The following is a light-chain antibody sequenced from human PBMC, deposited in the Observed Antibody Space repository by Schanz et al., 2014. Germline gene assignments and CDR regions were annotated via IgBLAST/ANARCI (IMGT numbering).Light chain of an antibody. CDR2: DVN. Sequence: QSALTQPASVSGSPGQSITISCTGTSSDVGGYDYVSWYQQHPGKAPKLMIYDVNNRPSGVSHRFSGSKSGNTASLTISGLQAEDEADYYCCSYAGNYTRVFGGGTKLTVL. CDR3: CSYAGNYTRV. V-gene: IGLV2-14*03. J-gene: IGLJ2*01. CDR1: SSDVGGYDY.